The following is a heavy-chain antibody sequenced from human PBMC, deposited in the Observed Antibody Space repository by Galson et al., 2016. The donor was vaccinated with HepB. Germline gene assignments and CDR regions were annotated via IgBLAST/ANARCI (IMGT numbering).Heavy chain of an antibody. CDR1: FTFSTYA. CDR3: AKDRVYAAVNWFDP. Sequence: FTFSTYAMHWVRQSPGKGLEWVGNIKPDGSGKYYADSVKGRFTISRDNARNSLYLQMSSLRAEDTAIYYCAKDRVYAAVNWFDPWGQGTLVTVSS. D-gene: IGHD5/OR15-5a*01. V-gene: IGHV3-7*03. J-gene: IGHJ5*02. CDR2: IKPDGSGK.